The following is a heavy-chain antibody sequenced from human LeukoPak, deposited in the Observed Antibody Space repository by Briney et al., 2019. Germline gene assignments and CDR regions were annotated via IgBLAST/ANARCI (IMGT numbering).Heavy chain of an antibody. J-gene: IGHJ4*02. CDR3: ARATYRLRGRGAAAGANRNYFDY. V-gene: IGHV4-59*12. CDR1: GGSISRYY. CDR2: IDDSGNT. Sequence: SETLSLTCTVSGGSISRYYWSWIRRPPGKGLEWIGYIDDSGNTNYNPSLKSRVTISVDTSKNQFSLKLSSVTAADTAVYYCARATYRLRGRGAAAGANRNYFDYWGQGTLVTVSS. D-gene: IGHD6-13*01.